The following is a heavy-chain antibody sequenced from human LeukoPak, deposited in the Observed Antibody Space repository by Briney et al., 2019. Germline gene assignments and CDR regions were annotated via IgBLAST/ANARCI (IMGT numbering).Heavy chain of an antibody. Sequence: SETLSLTCTVSGGSINSYYWNWIRQPPGKGLEWIGDVSYSGSTNYNPSLKSRVTISVDMSKDQFSLKLSSVTAADTAVYYCAREGGSTVSLDYWGQGTLVTVSS. J-gene: IGHJ4*02. CDR2: VSYSGST. CDR3: AREGGSTVSLDY. CDR1: GGSINSYY. D-gene: IGHD4-17*01. V-gene: IGHV4-59*12.